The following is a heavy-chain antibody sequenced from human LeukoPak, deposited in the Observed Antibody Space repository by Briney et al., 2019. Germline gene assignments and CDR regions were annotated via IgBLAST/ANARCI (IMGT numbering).Heavy chain of an antibody. D-gene: IGHD1-26*01. V-gene: IGHV3-23*01. CDR3: AKAYSGSYYLANWFDP. CDR1: GLTFSSYA. Sequence: GGSLRLSCAASGLTFSSYAMSWVRQAPGKGLEWVSAISGSGGSTYYADSVKGRFTISRDNSKNTLYLQMNSLRAEDTAVYYCAKAYSGSYYLANWFDPWGQGTLVTVSS. J-gene: IGHJ5*02. CDR2: ISGSGGST.